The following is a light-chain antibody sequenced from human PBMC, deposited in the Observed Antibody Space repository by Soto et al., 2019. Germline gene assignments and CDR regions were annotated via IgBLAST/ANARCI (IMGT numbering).Light chain of an antibody. CDR1: QSVSSSY. CDR3: QQYGSSFT. J-gene: IGKJ3*01. V-gene: IGKV3-20*01. CDR2: GAS. Sequence: EIVLTQSPGTLSLSPGERATLSCRASQSVSSSYLAWYRQKPGQAPRLLIYGASSRATGIPDRFSGSVSGTDFTLTISRLEPEDFAVYYCQQYGSSFTFGPGTKVDIK.